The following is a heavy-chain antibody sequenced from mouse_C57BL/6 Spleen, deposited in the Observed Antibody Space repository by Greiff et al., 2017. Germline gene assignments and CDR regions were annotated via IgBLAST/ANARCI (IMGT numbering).Heavy chain of an antibody. D-gene: IGHD6-1*01. J-gene: IGHJ4*01. CDR3: ARRGSLPYAMDY. CDR1: GYTFTSYW. CDR2: IYPSDSET. V-gene: IGHV1-61*01. Sequence: QVQLQQPGAELVRPGSSVKLSCKASGYTFTSYWMDWVKQRPGQGLEWIGNIYPSDSETHYNQKFKDKATLTVDKSSSTAYMQLSSLTSEDSAVYYCARRGSLPYAMDYWGQGTSVTVSS.